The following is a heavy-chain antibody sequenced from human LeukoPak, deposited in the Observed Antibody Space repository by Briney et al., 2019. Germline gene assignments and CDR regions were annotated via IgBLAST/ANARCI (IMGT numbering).Heavy chain of an antibody. CDR1: GYTFTTYA. Sequence: ASVKVSCKASGYTFTTYAMHWVRQAPGQRLEWMGWINAGNGNTKYSQKFQARVTITRDTSASTAYMDLSSLRSEDTAVYYCARDCSGGDCPDHYFDYWGQGTLVPVSS. D-gene: IGHD2-21*02. V-gene: IGHV1-3*01. CDR2: INAGNGNT. J-gene: IGHJ4*02. CDR3: ARDCSGGDCPDHYFDY.